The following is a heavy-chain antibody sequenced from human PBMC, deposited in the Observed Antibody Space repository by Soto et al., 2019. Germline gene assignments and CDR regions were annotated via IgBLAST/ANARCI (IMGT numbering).Heavy chain of an antibody. J-gene: IGHJ5*02. CDR3: ARDSRGSSTGSVWNWFDP. V-gene: IGHV3-21*01. CDR1: GFTFSSYS. CDR2: ISSSSSYI. D-gene: IGHD2-2*01. Sequence: EVQLVESGGGLVKPGGSLRLSCAASGFTFSSYSMNWVRQAPGKGLEWVSSISSSSSYIYYADSVKGRFTISRDNAKNSLYLQMNSLRAEDTAVYYCARDSRGSSTGSVWNWFDPWGQGTLVTVSS.